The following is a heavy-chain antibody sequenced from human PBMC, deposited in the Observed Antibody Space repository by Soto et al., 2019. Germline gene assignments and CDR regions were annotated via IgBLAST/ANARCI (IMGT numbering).Heavy chain of an antibody. Sequence: QVQLQQWGAGPLRPLETLSLNCGVSGGSFSGYYWAWIRQSPGKGLEWIGEINDRGSINYNPSLKSRVSISVDTSKNHYSLNLRSVTAADTAVYYCARESHDILTGPPWVWYFDLWGRGTLVTVSS. CDR2: INDRGSI. CDR3: ARESHDILTGPPWVWYFDL. CDR1: GGSFSGYY. D-gene: IGHD3-9*01. V-gene: IGHV4-34*01. J-gene: IGHJ2*01.